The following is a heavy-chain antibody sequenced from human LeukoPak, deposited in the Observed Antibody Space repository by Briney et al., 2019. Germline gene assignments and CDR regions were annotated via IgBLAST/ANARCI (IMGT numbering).Heavy chain of an antibody. D-gene: IGHD2-2*02. V-gene: IGHV1-18*01. CDR2: ISGYNGNT. CDR1: GYTFSRYG. J-gene: IGHJ3*02. CDR3: ARATYCSSTSCYIRNDAFDI. Sequence: ASVKVSCKASGYTFSRYGISWVRQAPGQALEWMGWISGYNGNTKSAQMVQGRVTMTTDTSTSTAYMELRSLRSDDTAVYYCARATYCSSTSCYIRNDAFDIWGQGTMVTVSS.